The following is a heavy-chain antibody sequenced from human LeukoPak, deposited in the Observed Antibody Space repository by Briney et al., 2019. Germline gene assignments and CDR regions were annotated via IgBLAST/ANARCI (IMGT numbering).Heavy chain of an antibody. J-gene: IGHJ4*02. CDR1: GFTFSSYA. D-gene: IGHD3-10*01. CDR2: ISGSGGCT. Sequence: PGGSLRLSCAASGFTFSSYAMSWVRQAPGKGLEWVSAISGSGGCTYYADSVKGRFTISRDNSKNTLYLQMNSLRAEDTAVYYCAKEATRYYGSGSYSELDYWGQGTLVTVSS. V-gene: IGHV3-23*01. CDR3: AKEATRYYGSGSYSELDY.